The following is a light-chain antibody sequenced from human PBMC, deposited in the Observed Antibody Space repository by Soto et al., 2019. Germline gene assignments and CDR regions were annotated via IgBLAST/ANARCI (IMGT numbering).Light chain of an antibody. V-gene: IGKV3-11*01. J-gene: IGKJ4*01. CDR2: DAS. CDR3: QQRSNWPPLT. CDR1: QSVSSY. Sequence: IVLTQSPANLSLCPGERATLSCRARQSVSSYLAWYQQKPGKAPRLLIYDASNRATGIPARFSGSGSGTDFTLTISSLEPEDFSVYYCQQRSNWPPLTFVGGTKVDIK.